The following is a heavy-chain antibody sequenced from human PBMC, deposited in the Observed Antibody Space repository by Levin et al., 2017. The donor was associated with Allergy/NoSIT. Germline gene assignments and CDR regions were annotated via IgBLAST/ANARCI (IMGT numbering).Heavy chain of an antibody. J-gene: IGHJ4*02. Sequence: GGSLRLSCAASGFTFNTYAMSWVRQAPGKGLERVSAISDSGGSTYYADSVKGRFTISRDNSKNTLYLQMNSLRAEDTAVYYCAKGGGSIYWGQGTLVTVSS. V-gene: IGHV3-23*01. CDR1: GFTFNTYA. CDR2: ISDSGGST. CDR3: AKGGGSIY. D-gene: IGHD3-10*01.